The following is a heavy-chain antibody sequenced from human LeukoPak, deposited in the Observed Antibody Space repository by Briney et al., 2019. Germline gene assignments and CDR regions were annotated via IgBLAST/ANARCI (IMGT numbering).Heavy chain of an antibody. J-gene: IGHJ4*02. CDR1: GFTFSSYG. CDR3: AKDRTVTTTPYYFDF. V-gene: IGHV3-30*02. D-gene: IGHD4-17*01. CDR2: IRYDGSNK. Sequence: GGSLRLSCAASGFTFSSYGMHWVRQAPGKGLEWVAFIRYDGSNKYYADSVKGRFTISRDNSKNTLYLQMNSLRAEDTAVYYCAKDRTVTTTPYYFDFWGQGTLVTVSS.